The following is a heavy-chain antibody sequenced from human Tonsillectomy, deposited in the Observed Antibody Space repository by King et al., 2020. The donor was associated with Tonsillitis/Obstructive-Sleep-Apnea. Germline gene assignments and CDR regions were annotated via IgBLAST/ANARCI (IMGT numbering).Heavy chain of an antibody. D-gene: IGHD1-26*01. CDR1: GGSISSRRYY. J-gene: IGHJ6*03. Sequence: QLQESGPGLLKPSETLSLSCTVSGGSISSRRYYWGWIRQPPGQGLEWIGTIYYNGDTYYNPSLKSRVTVSIDTSDNQFSLKLTSVTAADTAVYYCARYAPDREKYFYYMDVGGKGTTVTVSS. CDR3: ARYAPDREKYFYYMDV. CDR2: IYYNGDT. V-gene: IGHV4-39*01.